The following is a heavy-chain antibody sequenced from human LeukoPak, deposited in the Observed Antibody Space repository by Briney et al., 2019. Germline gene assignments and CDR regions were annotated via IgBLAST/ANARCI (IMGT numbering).Heavy chain of an antibody. V-gene: IGHV4-59*01. Sequence: SEPLSLTCTVSGGSISSYYWSWIRQPPGKGLEWIGYIHYSGNTNYNPSLKSRITIPLDTSRSQFSLKLTSVTAADTAVYYCARGGGPPSYFDYWGQGTLVSGSS. J-gene: IGHJ4*02. CDR1: GGSISSYY. CDR2: IHYSGNT. CDR3: ARGGGPPSYFDY. D-gene: IGHD3-16*01.